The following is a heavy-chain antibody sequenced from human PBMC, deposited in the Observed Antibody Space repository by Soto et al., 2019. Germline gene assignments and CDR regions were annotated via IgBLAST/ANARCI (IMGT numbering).Heavy chain of an antibody. CDR2: IHQSGST. Sequence: SEPLSLTCTVSGYVIKSGYYWAWIRQAPGKGLEWIASIHQSGSTYYNPSLKSRVTISVDTSSNQFSLSVRSVTAADTALYYCPRDRDTLGFLEFAGLDSSGQGPRVTVYS. J-gene: IGHJ5*01. CDR3: PRDRDTLGFLEFAGLDS. D-gene: IGHD3-10*01. V-gene: IGHV4-38-2*02. CDR1: GYVIKSGYY.